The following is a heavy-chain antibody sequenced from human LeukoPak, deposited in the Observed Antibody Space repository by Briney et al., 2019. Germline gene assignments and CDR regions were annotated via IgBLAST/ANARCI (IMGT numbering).Heavy chain of an antibody. J-gene: IGHJ3*01. V-gene: IGHV1-69*13. Sequence: PKASVKVSCKASGYTFTSYAISWVRQAPGQGLEWMGGIIPIFGTANYAQKFQGRVTITADESTSTAYMELSSLRSEDTAVYYCARDLRRGADHAAGVWGQGTMVTVSS. CDR1: GYTFTSYA. CDR3: ARDLRRGADHAAGV. CDR2: IIPIFGTA. D-gene: IGHD3-10*01.